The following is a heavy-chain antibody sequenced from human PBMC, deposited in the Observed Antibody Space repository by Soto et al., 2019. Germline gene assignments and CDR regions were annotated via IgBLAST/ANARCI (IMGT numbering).Heavy chain of an antibody. J-gene: IGHJ3*02. CDR3: AKDPGPLEVWGACDI. V-gene: IGHV3-30*18. D-gene: IGHD3-16*01. CDR1: AFTFSSYG. Sequence: QVQLVESGGGVVQPGRSLRLSCAASAFTFSSYGMHWVRQAPGKGLEWVAVISYDGSNKYYADSVKGRFTISRDNSKNTLYLQMNSLRAEDTAVYYCAKDPGPLEVWGACDIWGQGTMVTVSS. CDR2: ISYDGSNK.